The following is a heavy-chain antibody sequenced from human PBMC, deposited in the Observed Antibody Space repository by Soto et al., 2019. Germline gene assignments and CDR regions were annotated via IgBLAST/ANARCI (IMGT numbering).Heavy chain of an antibody. V-gene: IGHV1-18*01. Sequence: ASVKVSCKGSGYGFTTYGITWVRQAPGQGLEWMAWISAHNGNTNYAQKLQGRVTVTRDTSTSTAYMELSSLRSEDTAVYYCATDHITIFGVVTDYWGQGTLVTVS. D-gene: IGHD3-3*01. J-gene: IGHJ4*02. CDR1: GYGFTTYG. CDR2: ISAHNGNT. CDR3: ATDHITIFGVVTDY.